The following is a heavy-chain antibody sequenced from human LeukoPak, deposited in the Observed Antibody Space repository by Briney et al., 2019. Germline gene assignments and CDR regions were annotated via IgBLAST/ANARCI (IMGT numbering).Heavy chain of an antibody. CDR1: GYTFTSYG. CDR2: ISAYNGNT. Sequence: ASVKVSCKASGYTFTSYGIIWVRQAPGQGLEWMGWISAYNGNTNYAQKLQGRVTMTTDTSTSTAYMELRSLRSDGTAVYYCASQNYYDSSGYYRHWGQGTLVTVSS. CDR3: ASQNYYDSSGYYRH. D-gene: IGHD3-22*01. J-gene: IGHJ4*02. V-gene: IGHV1-18*01.